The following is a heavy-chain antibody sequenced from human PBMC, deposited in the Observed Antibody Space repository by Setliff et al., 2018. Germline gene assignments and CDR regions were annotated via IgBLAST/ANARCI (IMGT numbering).Heavy chain of an antibody. CDR1: GGSFSNYY. V-gene: IGHV4-34*01. J-gene: IGHJ4*02. D-gene: IGHD2-2*01. Sequence: PSETLSLTCVVYGGSFSNYYWSWIRQPPGKGLEWIGEINHSGSTNYNPSLKSRVTISVDTSKNQFSLKLDSVTAADTAVYYCARGIGGFCSSNSCSNGLWPWGQGTLVTVS. CDR3: ARGIGGFCSSNSCSNGLWP. CDR2: INHSGST.